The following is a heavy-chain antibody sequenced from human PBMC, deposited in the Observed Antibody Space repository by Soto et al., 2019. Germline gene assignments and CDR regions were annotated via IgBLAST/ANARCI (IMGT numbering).Heavy chain of an antibody. V-gene: IGHV1-18*01. J-gene: IGHJ5*02. CDR3: ARGIAVADPYNWFDP. Sequence: ASVKVSCKASGYTFTRYGIGWARQAPGQGLEWMGWINTYNGNTNYAQKLQGRVTMTTDTSTSTAYMELRSLRSDDTAIYYCARGIAVADPYNWFDPWGQGTLVTVSS. D-gene: IGHD6-19*01. CDR1: GYTFTRYG. CDR2: INTYNGNT.